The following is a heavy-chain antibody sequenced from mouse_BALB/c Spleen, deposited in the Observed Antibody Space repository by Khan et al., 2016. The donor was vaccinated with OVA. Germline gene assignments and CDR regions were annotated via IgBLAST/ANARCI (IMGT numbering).Heavy chain of an antibody. V-gene: IGHV5-17*02. D-gene: IGHD4-1*01. CDR3: ARGSWAY. J-gene: IGHJ2*01. CDR2: INTGSTYT. CDR1: GYTFSSFG. Sequence: EVELVESGGGLAQPGGSRKLSCAASGYTFSSFGIHWVRLAPEKGLEWVAYINTGSTYTNYEHPVKGRSTVTTDNSKNTLFLQLTSLRSEDAAMYYCARGSWAYWGQGTTLTVSS.